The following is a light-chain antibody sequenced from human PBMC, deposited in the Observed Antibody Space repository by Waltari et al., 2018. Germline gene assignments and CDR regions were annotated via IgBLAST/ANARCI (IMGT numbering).Light chain of an antibody. Sequence: TAVTQSPATLSVSPGDSATLSCRTSQTIGLSLAWYQQKPGQAPRLLIYHATTRATGIPARFSGSGSESEFTLTISSLQSEDVALYYCQQYNNWPPGTFGQGTRVEI. CDR2: HAT. V-gene: IGKV3-15*01. CDR1: QTIGLS. CDR3: QQYNNWPPGT. J-gene: IGKJ1*01.